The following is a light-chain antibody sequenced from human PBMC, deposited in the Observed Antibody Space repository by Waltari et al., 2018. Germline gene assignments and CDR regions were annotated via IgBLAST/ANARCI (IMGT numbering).Light chain of an antibody. CDR3: QSYDSDEGVV. CDR2: EDN. CDR1: SDRIASKY. V-gene: IGLV6-57*03. J-gene: IGLJ2*01. Sequence: NSLLTQPHSVSESPGKTVTISCTRTSDRIASKYVQWSQQRPGSAPTTVIFEDNQRPSGVPDRFSASIDTSSNSSSLTISGLKTEDEALYYCQSYDSDEGVVFGGGTKLTVL.